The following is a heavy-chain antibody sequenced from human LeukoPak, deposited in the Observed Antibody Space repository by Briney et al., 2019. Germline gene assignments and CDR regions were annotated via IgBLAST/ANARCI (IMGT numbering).Heavy chain of an antibody. CDR2: INHSGST. CDR1: GGSFSGYY. Sequence: SETLSLTCAVYGGSFSGYYWSWIRQPPGKGLEWIGEINHSGSTNYNPSLKSRVTISVDTSKNQFSLKLSSVTAADTAVYYCASSYGDDYYYYGMDVWGQGTTVTVSS. CDR3: ASSYGDDYYYYGMDV. D-gene: IGHD4-17*01. V-gene: IGHV4-34*01. J-gene: IGHJ6*02.